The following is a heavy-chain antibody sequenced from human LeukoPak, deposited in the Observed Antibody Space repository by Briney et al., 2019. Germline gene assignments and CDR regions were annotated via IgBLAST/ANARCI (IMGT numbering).Heavy chain of an antibody. CDR1: GGSLSSSSYY. J-gene: IGHJ4*02. D-gene: IGHD6-13*01. CDR3: ARHLSRSHVTAAGRAPFDY. Sequence: PSETLSLTCTVSGGSLSSSSYYWGWIRQPPGKGLEWLGSIYYSGSTYYNPSLKSRVTISVDTSKNQFSLKLSSVTAADTAVYYCARHLSRSHVTAAGRAPFDYWGQGTLVTVSS. V-gene: IGHV4-39*01. CDR2: IYYSGST.